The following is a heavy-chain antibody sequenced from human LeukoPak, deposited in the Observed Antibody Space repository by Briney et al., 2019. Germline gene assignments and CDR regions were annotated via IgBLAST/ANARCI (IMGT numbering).Heavy chain of an antibody. CDR1: GFTFSSYW. D-gene: IGHD5-12*01. CDR3: ARAPDIVATVFDY. Sequence: GGSLRLSCAASGFTFSSYWMHWVRQAPGKGLVWVSRMNSDGSSTRYADSVKGRFTISRDNAKNTLYLQMNSLRAEDTAVYYCARAPDIVATVFDYWGQGTLVTVSS. J-gene: IGHJ4*02. CDR2: MNSDGSST. V-gene: IGHV3-74*01.